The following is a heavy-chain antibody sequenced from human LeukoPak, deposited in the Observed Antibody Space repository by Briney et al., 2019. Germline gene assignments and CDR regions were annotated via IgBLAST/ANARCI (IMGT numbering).Heavy chain of an antibody. CDR1: GFTFSGSP. J-gene: IGHJ4*02. CDR2: IRGKADNYAT. V-gene: IGHV3-73*01. CDR3: TQNNY. Sequence: GGSLGLSCAASGFTFSGSPILWVRQASGKGLEWVGRIRGKADNYATAYAASVQGRCTISRDDSQNTAYLQLNSLKTEDTAVYYCTQNNYWGQGALVTVSS.